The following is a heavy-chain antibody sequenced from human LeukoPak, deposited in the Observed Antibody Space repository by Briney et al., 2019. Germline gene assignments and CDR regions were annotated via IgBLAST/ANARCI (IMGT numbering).Heavy chain of an antibody. Sequence: PGGSLRLSCAASGFTFSSYAMSWVRQAPGKGLEWVSAISGSGGSTYYADSVKGRFTISRDNSKNTLYLQMNSLRVEDTAVYYCAKDRNYYDSSGYYFPFFDYWGQGTLVTVSS. CDR2: ISGSGGST. V-gene: IGHV3-23*01. D-gene: IGHD3-22*01. CDR3: AKDRNYYDSSGYYFPFFDY. CDR1: GFTFSSYA. J-gene: IGHJ4*02.